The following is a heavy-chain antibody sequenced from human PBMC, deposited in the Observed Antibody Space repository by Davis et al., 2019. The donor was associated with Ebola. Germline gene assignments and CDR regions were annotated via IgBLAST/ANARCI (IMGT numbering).Heavy chain of an antibody. CDR2: INHSGST. D-gene: IGHD1-7*01. Sequence: PSETLSLTCAVYGGSFSGYYWSWIRQPPGKGLEWIGEINHSGSTNYNPSLKSRVTISVDTSKNQFSLKLSSVTAADTAVYYCASTAGTTALHYYYGMDVWGQGTTVTVSS. J-gene: IGHJ6*02. CDR3: ASTAGTTALHYYYGMDV. V-gene: IGHV4-34*01. CDR1: GGSFSGYY.